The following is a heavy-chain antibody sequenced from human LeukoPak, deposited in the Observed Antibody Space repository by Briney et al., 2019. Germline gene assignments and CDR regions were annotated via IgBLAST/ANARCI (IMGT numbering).Heavy chain of an antibody. D-gene: IGHD3-16*02. CDR2: INAHNGYT. J-gene: IGHJ3*01. Sequence: ASVKVSCKPSGYTFTNYGITWVRQAPGQGLEWMGWINAHNGYTNYTQSLQGRVSMTTDTSTTTAYMDLRSLSSDDTAVYYCARVVTGALDVWGQGTMVTVSS. V-gene: IGHV1-18*01. CDR1: GYTFTNYG. CDR3: ARVVTGALDV.